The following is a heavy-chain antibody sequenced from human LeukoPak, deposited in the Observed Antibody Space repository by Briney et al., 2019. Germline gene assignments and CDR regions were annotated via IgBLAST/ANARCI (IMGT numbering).Heavy chain of an antibody. CDR2: ISYDGSNK. V-gene: IGHV3-30-3*01. Sequence: GGSLRLSCAASGFTFSSYAMHWVRQAPGKGLEWVAVISYDGSNKYYADSVKGRFTLSRANSKNTLYLQMNSLRAEDTAVYYCATGGVYFFDYWGQGTLVTVSS. CDR3: ATGGVYFFDY. J-gene: IGHJ4*02. CDR1: GFTFSSYA.